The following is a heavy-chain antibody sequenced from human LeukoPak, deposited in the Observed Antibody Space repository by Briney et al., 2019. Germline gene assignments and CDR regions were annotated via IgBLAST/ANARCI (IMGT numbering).Heavy chain of an antibody. D-gene: IGHD3-3*01. CDR2: IRSSSIYI. CDR1: GFTFSSYS. V-gene: IGHV3-21*04. CDR3: AKDRSTIRYYYYYMDV. Sequence: GGSLRLSCAASGFTFSSYSMNWVRQAPGRGLEWVSSIRSSSIYIYYADSVKRRFTISRDNAKHSLYLQMNSLRAEDTAVYYCAKDRSTIRYYYYYMDVWGKGTTVTVSS. J-gene: IGHJ6*03.